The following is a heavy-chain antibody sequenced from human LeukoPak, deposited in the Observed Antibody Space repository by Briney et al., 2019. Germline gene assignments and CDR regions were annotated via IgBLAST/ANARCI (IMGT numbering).Heavy chain of an antibody. V-gene: IGHV3-7*01. CDR1: GFTFSSYW. J-gene: IGHJ5*02. CDR2: IKQDGSEK. CDR3: AKSGYDWSALYNWFDP. D-gene: IGHD5-12*01. Sequence: GGSLRLSCAASGFTFSSYWMSWVRQAPGKGLEWVANIKQDGSEKYYVDSVKGRFTISRDNAKNSLYLQMNSLRAEDTAVYYCAKSGYDWSALYNWFDPWGQGTLVTVSS.